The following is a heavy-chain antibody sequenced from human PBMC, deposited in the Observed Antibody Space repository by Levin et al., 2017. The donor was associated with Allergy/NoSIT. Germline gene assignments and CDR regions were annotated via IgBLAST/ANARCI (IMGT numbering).Heavy chain of an antibody. CDR3: AKGSGWYGI. Sequence: KTSETLSLTCTVSGGSLGSDYWTWNRQPPGKGLEWIGHIYYSGNTDYNPSLKSRFTISLDTSKNQFSLKLTSVTAADTAVYYCAKGSGWYGIWGQGTLVTVSS. CDR2: IYYSGNT. D-gene: IGHD6-19*01. V-gene: IGHV4-59*01. J-gene: IGHJ4*02. CDR1: GGSLGSDY.